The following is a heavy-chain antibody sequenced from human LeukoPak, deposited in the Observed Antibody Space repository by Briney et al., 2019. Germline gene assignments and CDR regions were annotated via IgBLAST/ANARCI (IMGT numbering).Heavy chain of an antibody. J-gene: IGHJ4*02. CDR3: ARWHPSWDFPY. V-gene: IGHV5-51*01. D-gene: IGHD3-3*01. CDR1: GHNFASYW. CDR2: IYPRDSDT. Sequence: GESLKISCKGSGHNFASYWIGWVRRMPGKGLEWMGIIYPRDSDTRYSPSFQGQVTISADKSISTAYLQWSSLRASDTAMYYCARWHPSWDFPYWGQGTLVTVSS.